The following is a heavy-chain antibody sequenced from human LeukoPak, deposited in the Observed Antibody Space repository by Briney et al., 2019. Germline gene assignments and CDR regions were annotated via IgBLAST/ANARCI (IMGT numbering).Heavy chain of an antibody. J-gene: IGHJ4*02. CDR1: GFTFSSYS. CDR2: ISSSGSTI. Sequence: GGSLRLSCAASGFTFSSYSMNWVRQAPGKGLEWVSSISSSGSTIYYADSVKGRFTISRDNAKNSLYLQMNSLRAEDTAVYYCARDYGGSSPFDYWGQGTLVTVSS. V-gene: IGHV3-48*04. CDR3: ARDYGGSSPFDY. D-gene: IGHD4-23*01.